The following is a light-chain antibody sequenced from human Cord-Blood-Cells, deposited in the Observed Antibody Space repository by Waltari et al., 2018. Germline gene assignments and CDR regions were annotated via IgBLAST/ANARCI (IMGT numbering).Light chain of an antibody. V-gene: IGLV1-44*01. CDR1: SSNIGSNT. Sequence: QSVLTQPPSASGTPGQRVTISCSGSSSNIGSNTVTWYPQLPGTAPKPLIYSNNQRPSGVPDRFSGSKSGTSASLAISGLQSEDEADYYCAAWDDSLNGWVFGGGTKLTVL. CDR3: AAWDDSLNGWV. CDR2: SNN. J-gene: IGLJ3*02.